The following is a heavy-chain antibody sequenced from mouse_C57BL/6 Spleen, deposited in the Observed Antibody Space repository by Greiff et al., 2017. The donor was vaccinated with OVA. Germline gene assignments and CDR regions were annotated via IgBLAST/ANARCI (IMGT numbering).Heavy chain of an antibody. V-gene: IGHV1-66*01. Sequence: QVQLKQSGPELVKPGASVKISCKASGYSFTSYYIHWVKQRPGQGLEWIGWIYPGSGNTKYNEKFKGKATLTADTSSSTAYMQLSSLTSEDSAVYYCAREDSRGAMDYWGQGTSVTVSS. J-gene: IGHJ4*01. CDR2: IYPGSGNT. CDR3: AREDSRGAMDY. CDR1: GYSFTSYY.